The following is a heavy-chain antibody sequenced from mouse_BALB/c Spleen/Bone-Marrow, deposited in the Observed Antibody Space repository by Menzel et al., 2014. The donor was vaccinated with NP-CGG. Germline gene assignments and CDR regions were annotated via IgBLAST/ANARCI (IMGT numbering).Heavy chain of an antibody. CDR1: GFNIKDTY. D-gene: IGHD4-1*01. CDR3: ARWEYYAMDY. CDR2: IDPANGNT. Sequence: EVKLVESGAELVKPGASVKLSCTASGFNIKDTYMHWVKQRPEQGLEWIGRIDPANGNTKYDPKFQGKATITAVTSSNTAYLQLSSLTSEDTAVYYCARWEYYAMDYWGQGTSVTVSS. J-gene: IGHJ4*01. V-gene: IGHV14-3*02.